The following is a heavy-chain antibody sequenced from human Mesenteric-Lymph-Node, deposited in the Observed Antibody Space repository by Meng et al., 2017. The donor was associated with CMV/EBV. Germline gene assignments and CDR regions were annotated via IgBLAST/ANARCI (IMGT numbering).Heavy chain of an antibody. Sequence: GESLKISCAASGFTFTSYTMYWVRQAPGKGLEWAAVISYDGSNKYYADSVKGRFTISRDNSKNTLYLQMNSLRAEDTAVYYCARGLITFGGIIVNPLIYWGQGTLVTVSS. CDR2: ISYDGSNK. CDR3: ARGLITFGGIIVNPLIY. J-gene: IGHJ4*02. CDR1: GFTFTSYT. V-gene: IGHV3-30-3*01. D-gene: IGHD3-16*02.